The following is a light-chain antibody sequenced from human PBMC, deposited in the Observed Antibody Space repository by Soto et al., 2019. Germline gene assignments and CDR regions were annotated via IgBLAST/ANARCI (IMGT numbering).Light chain of an antibody. J-gene: IGKJ1*01. CDR3: QQRSIWPPWT. V-gene: IGKV3-15*01. CDR1: QSVGSN. CDR2: AAS. Sequence: EVVLTQSPATLSVSPGARVTLSCRASQSVGSNLAWFQQKPGQAPRLLMYAASTRPTSIAARFSGSGSGTDFILTITSLQSEDFAIYYCQQRSIWPPWTFGQGTKVDIK.